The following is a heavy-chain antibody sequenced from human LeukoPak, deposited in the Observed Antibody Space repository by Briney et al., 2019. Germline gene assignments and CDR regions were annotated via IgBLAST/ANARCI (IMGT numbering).Heavy chain of an antibody. CDR1: GFTFSSYW. D-gene: IGHD6-13*01. J-gene: IGHJ4*02. Sequence: GGSLRLSCAASGFTFSSYWMHWVRQAPGKGLVWVSRVNSDGSSTTYADSVKGRFTISRDNAKNTLYLQMNSLRAEDTAVYYCASLIAAAGPTHDYWGQGTLVTVSS. CDR2: VNSDGSST. CDR3: ASLIAAAGPTHDY. V-gene: IGHV3-74*01.